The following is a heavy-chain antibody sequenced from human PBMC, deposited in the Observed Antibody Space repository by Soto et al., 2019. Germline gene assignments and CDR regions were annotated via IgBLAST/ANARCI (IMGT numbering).Heavy chain of an antibody. V-gene: IGHV3-30-3*01. CDR1: GFTFSSYA. D-gene: IGHD3-3*01. Sequence: GGSLRLSCAASGFTFSSYAMHWVRQAPGKGLEWVAVISYDGSNKYYADSVKGRFTISRDNSKNMLYLQMNSLRAEDTAVYYCARISYDFWSGPQYGMDVWGQGTTVTVSS. CDR2: ISYDGSNK. J-gene: IGHJ6*02. CDR3: ARISYDFWSGPQYGMDV.